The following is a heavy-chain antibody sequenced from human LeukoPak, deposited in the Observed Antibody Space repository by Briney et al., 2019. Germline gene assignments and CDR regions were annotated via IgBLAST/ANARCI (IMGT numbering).Heavy chain of an antibody. CDR1: GYPFTSYE. Sequence: ASVKVSCKASGYPFTSYEINWVRQATGEGLEWMGWMKADSGNSAYAQKFRGRVTLSSNSSINTAYMEVSSLGSDDTAVYFCARGTLDYDVVTGIHYYYMDVWGTGTTVTVSS. V-gene: IGHV1-8*01. D-gene: IGHD3-9*01. CDR3: ARGTLDYDVVTGIHYYYMDV. J-gene: IGHJ6*03. CDR2: MKADSGNS.